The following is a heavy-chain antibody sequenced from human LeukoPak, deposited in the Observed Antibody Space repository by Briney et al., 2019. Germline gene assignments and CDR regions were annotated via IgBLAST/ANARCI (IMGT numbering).Heavy chain of an antibody. V-gene: IGHV3-23*01. D-gene: IGHD3-22*01. J-gene: IGHJ4*02. Sequence: GGSLRLSCAASGFTFSSYAMSWVRQAPGKGLEWVSAISGSGGSTYYADSVKSRFTISRDNSKNTLYLQMNSLRAEDTAVYYCAKDRDSVYYYDSSGYYYFDYWGQGTLVTVSS. CDR3: AKDRDSVYYYDSSGYYYFDY. CDR2: ISGSGGST. CDR1: GFTFSSYA.